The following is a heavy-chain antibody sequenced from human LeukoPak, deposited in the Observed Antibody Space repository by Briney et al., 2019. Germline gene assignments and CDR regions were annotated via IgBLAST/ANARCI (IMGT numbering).Heavy chain of an antibody. CDR2: ISGSGGRT. Sequence: GGSLRPSCEASGFTFSSYGMSWVRQAPGKGLEWVSVISGSGGRTDYADSVKGRFTISRDNSKNTLYLQMNSLRAEDTAVYYCARDPLSSSSFDLWGQGTLVTVSS. CDR1: GFTFSSYG. D-gene: IGHD6-13*01. J-gene: IGHJ4*02. CDR3: ARDPLSSSSFDL. V-gene: IGHV3-23*01.